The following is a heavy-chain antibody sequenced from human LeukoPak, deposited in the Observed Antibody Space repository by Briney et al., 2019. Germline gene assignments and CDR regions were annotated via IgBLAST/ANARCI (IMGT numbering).Heavy chain of an antibody. CDR1: GYTFTSYA. Sequence: ASVKVSCKASGYTFTSYAMHWVRQAPGQRLEWMGWINAGNGNTKYSQKFQGRVTITRDTSASTAYMELSSLRSEDTAVYYCARDGGATMVRGVATYDSWGQGTLVTVSS. CDR2: INAGNGNT. CDR3: ARDGGATMVRGVATYDS. D-gene: IGHD3-10*01. V-gene: IGHV1-3*01. J-gene: IGHJ4*02.